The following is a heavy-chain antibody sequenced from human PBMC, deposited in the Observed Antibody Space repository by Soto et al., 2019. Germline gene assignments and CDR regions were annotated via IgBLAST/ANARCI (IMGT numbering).Heavy chain of an antibody. CDR1: GFTFSGYA. D-gene: IGHD2-15*01. Sequence: PGGSLRVSCAAAGFTFSGYAMSWVRQAPGKGLEWVSTISGSGGYTYYADSVKGRFTISRDNSKNTLYQQMNSLRAEDTAVYYCAKRNAGSGGSNDFDYWGQGTLVTVSS. J-gene: IGHJ4*02. CDR3: AKRNAGSGGSNDFDY. V-gene: IGHV3-23*01. CDR2: ISGSGGYT.